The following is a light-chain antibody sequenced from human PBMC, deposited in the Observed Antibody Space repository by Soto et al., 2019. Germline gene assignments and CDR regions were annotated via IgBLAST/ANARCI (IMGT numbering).Light chain of an antibody. Sequence: QSVLTQPPSVSGAPGQRVTISCTGSSSNIGAGYDVHWYQQLPGTAPKLLMHGNSNRPSGVPDRFSGSKSGTSASLAITGLQAEDEVDYYCQSYDSSLSGWVFGGGTKLTVL. J-gene: IGLJ3*02. CDR1: SSNIGAGYD. V-gene: IGLV1-40*01. CDR2: GNS. CDR3: QSYDSSLSGWV.